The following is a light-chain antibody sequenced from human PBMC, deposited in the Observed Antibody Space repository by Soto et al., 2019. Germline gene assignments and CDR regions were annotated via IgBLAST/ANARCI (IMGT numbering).Light chain of an antibody. CDR1: NSNIGAGYD. V-gene: IGLV1-40*01. J-gene: IGLJ3*02. CDR2: GNT. CDR3: QSYDTGLSGSGV. Sequence: QSVLTQPPSVSGAPGQRVTISCTGTNSNIGAGYDVHWYQQLPGTAPKLLIYGNTNRPSGVPDRFSGSKSGTSASLTISGLQAEDEAHYYCQSYDTGLSGSGVFGGGTKLTVL.